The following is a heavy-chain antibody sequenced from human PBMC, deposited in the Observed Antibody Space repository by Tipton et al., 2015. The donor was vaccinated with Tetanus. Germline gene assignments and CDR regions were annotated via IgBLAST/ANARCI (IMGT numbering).Heavy chain of an antibody. J-gene: IGHJ5*02. CDR3: ARGRGLGPHEYFEH. D-gene: IGHD3-16*01. CDR2: ISPFNENV. CDR1: GYTFTHYG. V-gene: IGHV1-18*01. Sequence: QLVQSGAEVKKSGASVKVSCKASGYTFTHYGVNWVRQAPGQGLEWMGWISPFNENVNYAEKFQGRLTMTTDRSTATVYMDLRSLRSADTAVYYLARGRGLGPHEYFEHWGQGTLVTVSS.